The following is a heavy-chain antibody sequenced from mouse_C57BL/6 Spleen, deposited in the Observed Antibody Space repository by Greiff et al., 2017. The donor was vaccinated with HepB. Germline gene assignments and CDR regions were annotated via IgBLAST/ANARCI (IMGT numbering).Heavy chain of an antibody. V-gene: IGHV1-52*01. Sequence: QVQLQQPGAELVRPGSSVKLSCKASGYTFTSYWMHWVKQRPIQGLEWIGNIDPSDSETHYNQKFKDKATLTVDKSSSTAYMQLSSLTSEDSAVYYCARAPDYDGYLFDDWGQGTTLTVSS. CDR1: GYTFTSYW. D-gene: IGHD2-3*01. CDR2: IDPSDSET. J-gene: IGHJ2*01. CDR3: ARAPDYDGYLFDD.